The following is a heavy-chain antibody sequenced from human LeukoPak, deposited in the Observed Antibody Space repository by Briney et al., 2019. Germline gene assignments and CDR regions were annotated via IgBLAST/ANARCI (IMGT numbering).Heavy chain of an antibody. CDR1: GFTFTSSA. D-gene: IGHD6-13*01. CDR3: ARETRSLVIGAAAGPWNY. Sequence: GASVKVSCKASGFTFTSSAVQWVRQARGQRLEWIGWIVVGSGNTNYAQKFQERVTITRDMSTSTAYMELSSLRSEDTAVYYCARETRSLVIGAAAGPWNYWGQGTLVTVSS. V-gene: IGHV1-58*01. CDR2: IVVGSGNT. J-gene: IGHJ4*02.